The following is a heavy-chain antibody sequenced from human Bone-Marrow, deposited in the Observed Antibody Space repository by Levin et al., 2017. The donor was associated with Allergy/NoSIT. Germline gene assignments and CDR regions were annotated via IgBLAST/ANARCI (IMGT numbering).Heavy chain of an antibody. J-gene: IGHJ6*02. CDR1: GGTFSSYA. D-gene: IGHD2-2*01. V-gene: IGHV1-69*04. CDR2: IIPILGIA. Sequence: ASVKVSCKASGGTFSSYAISWVRQAPGQGLEWMGRIIPILGIANYAQKFQGRVTITADKSTSTAYMELSSLRSEDTAVYYCASHCSSTSCYAISHKAPSYYYYYGMDVWGQGTTVTVSS. CDR3: ASHCSSTSCYAISHKAPSYYYYYGMDV.